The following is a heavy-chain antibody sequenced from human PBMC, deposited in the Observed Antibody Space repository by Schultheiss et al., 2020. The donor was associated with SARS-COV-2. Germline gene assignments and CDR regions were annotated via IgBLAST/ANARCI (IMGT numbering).Heavy chain of an antibody. CDR3: ARDSDYGDYVIDY. D-gene: IGHD4-17*01. CDR1: GGSFSGYY. CDR2: IYYSGST. V-gene: IGHV4-59*01. Sequence: SETLSLTCADYGGSFSGYYWSWIRQPPGKGLEWIGYIYYSGSTNYNPSLKSRVTILVDTSKNHLSLNLTSVTAADTAVYYCARDSDYGDYVIDYWGQGTLVTVSS. J-gene: IGHJ4*02.